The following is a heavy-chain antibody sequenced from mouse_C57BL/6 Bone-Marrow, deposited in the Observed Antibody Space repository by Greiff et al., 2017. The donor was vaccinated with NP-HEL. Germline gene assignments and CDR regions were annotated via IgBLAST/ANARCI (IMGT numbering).Heavy chain of an antibody. CDR3: AREEDYGSSLTLDY. CDR1: GYTFTSYW. V-gene: IGHV1-64*01. D-gene: IGHD1-1*01. J-gene: IGHJ2*01. Sequence: QVQLQQPGAELVKPGASVKLSCKASGYTFTSYWMHWVKQRPGPGLEWIGMIHPNSGSTNYNEKFKSTATLTVDKSSSTAYMQLSSLTSEDSAVYYCAREEDYGSSLTLDYWGQGTTLTVSS. CDR2: IHPNSGST.